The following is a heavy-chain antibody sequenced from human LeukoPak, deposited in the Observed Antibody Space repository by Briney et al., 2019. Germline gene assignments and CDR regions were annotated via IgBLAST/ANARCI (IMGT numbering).Heavy chain of an antibody. V-gene: IGHV1-46*01. J-gene: IGHJ5*02. CDR2: INPSGGST. Sequence: ASVKVSCKASGYTFTSYCMHWVRQAPGQGLEWMGIINPSGGSTSYAQKFQGRVTMTRDTSTSTVYMELSSLRSEDTAVYYCAREKYDILTGYSPLLGNWFDPWGQGTLVTVSS. CDR1: GYTFTSYC. D-gene: IGHD3-9*01. CDR3: AREKYDILTGYSPLLGNWFDP.